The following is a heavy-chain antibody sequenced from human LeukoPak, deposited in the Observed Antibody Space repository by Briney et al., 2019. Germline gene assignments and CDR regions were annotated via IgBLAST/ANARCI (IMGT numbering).Heavy chain of an antibody. D-gene: IGHD5-12*01. CDR3: ATIGYSGYDY. J-gene: IGHJ4*02. CDR1: GGSISSYY. Sequence: ASETLSLTCTVSGGSISSYYWSWIRQPPGKGLEWIGYIYYSGSTNYNPSLKSRVTISVDTSKNQFSLKLSSVTAADTAVYYCATIGYSGYDYWGQGTLVTVSS. CDR2: IYYSGST. V-gene: IGHV4-59*01.